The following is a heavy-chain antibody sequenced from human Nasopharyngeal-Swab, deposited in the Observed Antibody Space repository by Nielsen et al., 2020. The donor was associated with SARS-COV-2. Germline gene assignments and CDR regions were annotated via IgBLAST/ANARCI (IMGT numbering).Heavy chain of an antibody. CDR3: ARGVEFDP. Sequence: VRQMPGKGLEWVAVIWYDESNKYYADSVKGRFTISRDNSKNTLYLQMNSLRAEDTAVYYCARGVEFDPWGQGTLVTVSS. V-gene: IGHV3-33*01. D-gene: IGHD2-15*01. J-gene: IGHJ5*02. CDR2: IWYDESNK.